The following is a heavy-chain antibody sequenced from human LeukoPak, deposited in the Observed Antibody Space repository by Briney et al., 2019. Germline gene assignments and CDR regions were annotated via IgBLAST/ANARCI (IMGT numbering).Heavy chain of an antibody. V-gene: IGHV1-46*01. D-gene: IGHD2-15*01. CDR2: INPSGGST. CDR1: GYTFTSYG. J-gene: IGHJ4*02. Sequence: GASVKVSCKASGYTFTSYGISWVRQAPGQGLEWMGIINPSGGSTSYAQKFQGRVTMTRDTSTSTVYMELGSLRSEDTAVYYCARDGAHLDIVVVVAAKLDYWGQGTLVTVSS. CDR3: ARDGAHLDIVVVVAAKLDY.